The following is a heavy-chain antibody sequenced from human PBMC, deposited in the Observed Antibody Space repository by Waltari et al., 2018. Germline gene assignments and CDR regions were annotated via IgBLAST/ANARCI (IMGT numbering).Heavy chain of an antibody. CDR3: AAYFDY. V-gene: IGHV3-48*03. Sequence: EVQLVESGGGLVQPGGSLRLSCAASGFIFSSYEMNWVRQAPGKGLEWVSYISSSGDTIYYADAVKGRFTISRDNAKNSLYLEMNSLGAEDTAVYYCAAYFDYWGQGTLVTVSS. J-gene: IGHJ4*02. CDR2: ISSSGDTI. CDR1: GFIFSSYE.